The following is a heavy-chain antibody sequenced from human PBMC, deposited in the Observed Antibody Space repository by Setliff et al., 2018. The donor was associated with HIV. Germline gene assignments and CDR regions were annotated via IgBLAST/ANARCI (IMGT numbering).Heavy chain of an antibody. Sequence: PGGSLRLSCGASGFTFSSYVMSWVRQAPGKGLEWVSGISGSGGSTFYADSVKGRFTVSRDNSKNTLYLQMNSLRAEDTAVYYCARDGTRLLAAMDVWGKGTTVT. CDR1: GFTFSSYV. CDR3: ARDGTRLLAAMDV. CDR2: ISGSGGST. V-gene: IGHV3-23*01. J-gene: IGHJ6*03.